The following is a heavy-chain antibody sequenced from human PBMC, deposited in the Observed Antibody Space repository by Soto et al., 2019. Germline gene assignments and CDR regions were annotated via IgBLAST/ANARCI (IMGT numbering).Heavy chain of an antibody. J-gene: IGHJ5*02. CDR1: GGSISSSSYY. Sequence: QMQLQESGPGLVKPSETLSLTCTVSGGSISSSSYYWGWIRQPPGKGLEWIASTYYSGRTYYNPSLKSRVTISLDMSKNQFSVKLSSVTAADTAVYYCARHMIKSWDIVEVPAAQNGFDPWGQGTLVTVSS. CDR2: TYYSGRT. CDR3: ARHMIKSWDIVEVPAAQNGFDP. V-gene: IGHV4-39*01. D-gene: IGHD2-2*01.